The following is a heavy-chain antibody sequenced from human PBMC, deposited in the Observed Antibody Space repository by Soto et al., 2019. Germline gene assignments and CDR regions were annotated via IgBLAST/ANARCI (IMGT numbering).Heavy chain of an antibody. D-gene: IGHD3-9*01. J-gene: IGHJ5*02. V-gene: IGHV4-30-4*01. CDR3: ARGQTLWYYDILSLKYNWFDH. CDR2: IYYSGST. CDR1: GGSISSGDYY. Sequence: SETLSLTCTVSGGSISSGDYYWSWIRQPPGKGLEWIGYIYYSGSTYYNPSLKSRVTISVDTSKNQFSLKLSSVTAADTAVYYCARGQTLWYYDILSLKYNWFDHWGQGTLVTVS.